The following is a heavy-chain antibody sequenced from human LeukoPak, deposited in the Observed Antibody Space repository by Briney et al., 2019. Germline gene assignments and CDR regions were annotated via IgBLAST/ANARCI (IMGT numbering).Heavy chain of an antibody. D-gene: IGHD3-10*01. J-gene: IGHJ4*02. V-gene: IGHV3-53*01. CDR3: SRDSPPYCSGNYFDY. Sequence: GRSLRLSCAASGFTVSSNYMSSVRQAPGKGLEWVSVIYSGGSTYYADSVKARFTTTSDNYKNTLYLKMNSMSADDTAVYYCSRDSPPYCSGNYFDYWGQGTLVTVSS. CDR2: IYSGGST. CDR1: GFTVSSNY.